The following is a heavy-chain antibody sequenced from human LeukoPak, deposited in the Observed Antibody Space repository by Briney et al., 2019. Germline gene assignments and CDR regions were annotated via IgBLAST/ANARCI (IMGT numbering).Heavy chain of an antibody. CDR3: ARSLGYMDV. CDR2: TYYRSKWFN. D-gene: IGHD3-16*01. CDR1: GDSLSSKSAA. J-gene: IGHJ6*03. Sequence: SQTLSLTCAISGDSLSSKSAAWNWIRPSPSRGLEWLGRTYYRSKWFNEYAFSVKSRITINPDTSKNQFSLQLNSVTPEDPAVYYCARSLGYMDVWGKGTTVTVS. V-gene: IGHV6-1*01.